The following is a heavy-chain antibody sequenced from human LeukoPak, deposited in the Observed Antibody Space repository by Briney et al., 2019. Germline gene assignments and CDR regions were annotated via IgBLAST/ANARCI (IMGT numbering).Heavy chain of an antibody. CDR1: GFTFSTYG. V-gene: IGHV3-33*01. CDR2: IWNDGSNK. Sequence: PGGSLRLSCVASGFTFSTYGMHWVRQAPGKGLEWVAVIWNDGSNKKYADSVKGRFTISRGNSKNTLYLQMNSLRAEDTAVYYCAREYYDSPSFDIWGQGTMVTVSS. J-gene: IGHJ3*02. CDR3: AREYYDSPSFDI. D-gene: IGHD3-22*01.